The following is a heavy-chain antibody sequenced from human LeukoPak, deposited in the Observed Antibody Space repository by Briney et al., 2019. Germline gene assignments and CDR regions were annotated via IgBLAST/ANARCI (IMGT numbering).Heavy chain of an antibody. CDR3: AKSVASDAY. V-gene: IGHV3-23*01. D-gene: IGHD5-12*01. J-gene: IGHJ4*02. CDR1: GFTFSTYV. Sequence: GGSLRLSCAASGFTFSTYVMIWVRQAPGKGLEWVSAITGTGGDTYYADFVKGRFTISRDNSKNTLSLQMNGLIPEDTAVYYCAKSVASDAYWGQGTLVTVSS. CDR2: ITGTGGDT.